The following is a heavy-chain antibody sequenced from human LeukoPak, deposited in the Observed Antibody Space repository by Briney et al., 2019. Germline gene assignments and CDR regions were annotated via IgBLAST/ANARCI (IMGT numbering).Heavy chain of an antibody. CDR2: IYYSGST. Sequence: SETLSLTCTVSGVSISSYYWSWIRQHPGKGLEWIGYIYYSGSTYYNPSLKSRVTISVDTSKNQFSLKLSSVTAADTAVYYCARVGRIVVVPAAMGWFDPWGQGTLVTVSS. D-gene: IGHD2-2*01. CDR1: GVSISSYY. V-gene: IGHV4-59*06. CDR3: ARVGRIVVVPAAMGWFDP. J-gene: IGHJ5*02.